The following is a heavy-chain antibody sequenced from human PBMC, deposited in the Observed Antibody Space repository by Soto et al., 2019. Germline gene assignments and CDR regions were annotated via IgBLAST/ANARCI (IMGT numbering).Heavy chain of an antibody. V-gene: IGHV1-69*13. D-gene: IGHD6-13*01. CDR1: GGTFSSYR. CDR3: ARDSGAKLSSS. Sequence: SVKVSCKASGGTFSSYRSNWVRQAPGQGLEWVGGIVPIYRTADYAQKFQGRVTITADESARTAYLEVRSLKSQDTAVYYCARDSGAKLSSSWGHGTLVTFSS. J-gene: IGHJ4*01. CDR2: IVPIYRTA.